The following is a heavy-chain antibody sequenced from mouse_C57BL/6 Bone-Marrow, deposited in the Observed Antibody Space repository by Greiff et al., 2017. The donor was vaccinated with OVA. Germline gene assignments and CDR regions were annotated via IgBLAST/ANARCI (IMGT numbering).Heavy chain of an antibody. CDR3: ARGRSGIRYAY. V-gene: IGHV1-53*01. CDR2: INPSNGGT. D-gene: IGHD4-1*01. J-gene: IGHJ3*01. CDR1: GYTFTSYW. Sequence: QVQLQQPGTELVKPGASVKLSCKASGYTFTSYWMHWVKQRPGQGLEWIGNINPSNGGTNYNEKFKSKATLTVDKSSSTAYMQLSSLTSEDSAGDCWARGRSGIRYAYWGQGTLVTVSA.